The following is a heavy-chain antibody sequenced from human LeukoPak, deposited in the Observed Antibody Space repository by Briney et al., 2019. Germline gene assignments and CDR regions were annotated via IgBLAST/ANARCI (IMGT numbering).Heavy chain of an antibody. CDR2: IYYSGST. J-gene: IGHJ6*03. V-gene: IGHV4-39*07. CDR3: ARGEYDFWSGTPLYYMDV. D-gene: IGHD3-3*01. CDR1: GGSISSSSYY. Sequence: SETLSLTCTVSGGSISSSSYYWGWIRQPPGKGLEWIGSIYYSGSTYYNPSLKNRVTISVDTSKNQFSLKLSSVTAADTAVYYCARGEYDFWSGTPLYYMDVWGKGTTVTVSS.